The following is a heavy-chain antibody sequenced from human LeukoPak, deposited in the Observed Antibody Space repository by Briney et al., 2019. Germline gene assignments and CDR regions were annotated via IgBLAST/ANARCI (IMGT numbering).Heavy chain of an antibody. CDR1: GGSISSSSYY. CDR3: ARSYSSGSNWFDP. D-gene: IGHD6-19*01. V-gene: IGHV4-39*01. J-gene: IGHJ5*02. CDR2: IFYSGSI. Sequence: SETLSLTCTVSGGSISSSSYYWGLIRQPPGKGLEWIGSIFYSGSIYYNPSLQSRVTISVDTSKNQFSLKLSSVTAADTAVYYCARSYSSGSNWFDPWGQGTLVTVSS.